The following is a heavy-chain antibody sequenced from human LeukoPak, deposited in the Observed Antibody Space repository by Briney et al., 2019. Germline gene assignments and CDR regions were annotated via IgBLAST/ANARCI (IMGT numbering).Heavy chain of an antibody. Sequence: ASVKVSCKASGYTFTSYGINWVRQATGQGLEWMGWMNPNSGNTGYAQKFQGRVTMTRNTSISTAYMELSGLRSEDTAVYYCASSLGPHSGWYDYWGQGTLVTVSS. CDR2: MNPNSGNT. CDR1: GYTFTSYG. J-gene: IGHJ4*02. D-gene: IGHD6-19*01. CDR3: ASSLGPHSGWYDY. V-gene: IGHV1-8*02.